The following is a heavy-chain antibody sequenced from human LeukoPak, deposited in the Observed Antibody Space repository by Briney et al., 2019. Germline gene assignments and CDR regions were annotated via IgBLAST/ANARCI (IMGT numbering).Heavy chain of an antibody. CDR1: GGSISSGSYY. D-gene: IGHD2-21*01. CDR2: IYTSGST. J-gene: IGHJ4*02. CDR3: ASISRY. Sequence: SETLSLTCTVSGGSISSGSYYWSWIRQPAGKGLEWIGRIYTSGSTNYNPSLKSRVTISVDTSKNQFSLKLSSVTAADTAVYYCASISRYWGQGTLVTVSS. V-gene: IGHV4-61*02.